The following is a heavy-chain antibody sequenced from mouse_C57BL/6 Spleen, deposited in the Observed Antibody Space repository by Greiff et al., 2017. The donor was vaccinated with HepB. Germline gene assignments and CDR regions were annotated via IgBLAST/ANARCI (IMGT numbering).Heavy chain of an antibody. CDR3: AKNRYGNYEGFAY. Sequence: QVQLKESGPGLVQPSQSLSITCTVSGFSLTSYGVHWVRQSPGKGLEWLGVIWRGGSTDYNAAFMSRLSITKDNSKSQVFFKMNSLQADDTAIYYCAKNRYGNYEGFAYWGQGTLVTVSA. J-gene: IGHJ3*01. CDR2: IWRGGST. D-gene: IGHD2-1*01. V-gene: IGHV2-5*01. CDR1: GFSLTSYG.